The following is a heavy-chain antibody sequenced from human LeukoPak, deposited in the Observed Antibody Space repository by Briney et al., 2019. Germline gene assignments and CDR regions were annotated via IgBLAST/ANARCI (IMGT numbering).Heavy chain of an antibody. V-gene: IGHV1-18*01. CDR1: GYTFTSYG. Sequence: ASVKVSCKASGYTFTSYGISWVRQAPGQGLEWMGWISAYNGNTSYAQKLQGRVTMTTDTSTSTAYMELRSLRSDDTAVYYCARVVDGYYRFDPWGQGTLVTVSS. J-gene: IGHJ5*02. D-gene: IGHD5-24*01. CDR3: ARVVDGYYRFDP. CDR2: ISAYNGNT.